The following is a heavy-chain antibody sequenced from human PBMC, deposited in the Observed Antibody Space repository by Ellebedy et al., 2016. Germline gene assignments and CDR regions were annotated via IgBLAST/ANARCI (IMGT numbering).Heavy chain of an antibody. Sequence: GESLKISCAASGFTFSSYDMHWVRQATGKGLEWVSAIGTAGDPYYSGSVKGRFTISRENAKNSLYLQMNSLRAGDTAVYYCARGAQTRFGELFLDYWGQGTLVTVSS. V-gene: IGHV3-13*05. CDR2: IGTAGDP. CDR1: GFTFSSYD. D-gene: IGHD3-10*01. J-gene: IGHJ4*02. CDR3: ARGAQTRFGELFLDY.